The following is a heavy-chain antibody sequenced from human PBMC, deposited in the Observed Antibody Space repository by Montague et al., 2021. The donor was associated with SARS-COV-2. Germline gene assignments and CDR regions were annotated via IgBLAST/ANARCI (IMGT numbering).Heavy chain of an antibody. V-gene: IGHV4-34*01. CDR1: SGSFSDFY. Sequence: SETLSLTCAVYSGSFSDFYWTWIRQPPGKGLEWIGEINHTGSASYSPSLKSRVTLSVDRSKNQFSLKLQSVTAADTAVYYCARAQVTIFGVLIMLPAAGAVDVWGQGTTVTVSS. D-gene: IGHD3-3*01. CDR3: ARAQVTIFGVLIMLPAAGAVDV. J-gene: IGHJ3*01. CDR2: INHTGSA.